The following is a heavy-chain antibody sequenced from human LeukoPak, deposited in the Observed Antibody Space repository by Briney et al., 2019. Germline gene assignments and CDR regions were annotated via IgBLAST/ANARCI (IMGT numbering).Heavy chain of an antibody. Sequence: VGSLRLSCAASGFTFSSYAMSWVRQAPGKGLQWVSAISSSGGNTYYADSVKGRVTISRDNAKNTLSLQMSSLRAEATAVYYCAKVLGWGQGTLVTVSA. J-gene: IGHJ4*02. D-gene: IGHD7-27*01. CDR2: ISSSGGNT. CDR1: GFTFSSYA. CDR3: AKVLG. V-gene: IGHV3-23*01.